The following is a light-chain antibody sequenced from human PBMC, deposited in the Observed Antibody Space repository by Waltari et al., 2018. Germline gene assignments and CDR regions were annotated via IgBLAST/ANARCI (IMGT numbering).Light chain of an antibody. Sequence: QSALTQPPSASGSPGQSVTMSCTGTSSDVGGYNYVSWYQQHPGPVPKLIIYEVSERPSGVPHRFSGSKSGNTAALTVSGLQAEDEADYYCSSYAGSNSHVFGTGTRVTVL. V-gene: IGLV2-8*01. CDR1: SSDVGGYNY. J-gene: IGLJ1*01. CDR3: SSYAGSNSHV. CDR2: EVS.